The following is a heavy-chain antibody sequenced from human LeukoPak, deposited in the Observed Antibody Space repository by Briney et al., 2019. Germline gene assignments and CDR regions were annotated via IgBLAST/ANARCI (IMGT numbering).Heavy chain of an antibody. Sequence: GGSLRLSCAASGFTFSSYAMHWVRQAPGKGLEWVAVISYDGSNKYYADSVKGRFTISRDNSKNTLYLQMNSLRAEDTAVYYCARDLVPAAIPNWYFDLWGRGTLVTVSS. CDR2: ISYDGSNK. D-gene: IGHD2-2*02. V-gene: IGHV3-30-3*01. CDR3: ARDLVPAAIPNWYFDL. J-gene: IGHJ2*01. CDR1: GFTFSSYA.